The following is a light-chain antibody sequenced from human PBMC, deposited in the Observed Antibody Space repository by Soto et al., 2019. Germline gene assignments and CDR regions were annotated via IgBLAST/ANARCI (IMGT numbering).Light chain of an antibody. J-gene: IGLJ3*02. Sequence: QSVLTQPASVSGSPGQSITISCVGSTSDVGGYNYVSWYQHHPGEAHKLLLYDVSARPSGISHRFSGSKSGNTASLTISGLQAEDEATYYGRASTSTNTSPVLFGGGTQLTVL. CDR2: DVS. CDR1: TSDVGGYNY. CDR3: RASTSTNTSPVL. V-gene: IGLV2-14*03.